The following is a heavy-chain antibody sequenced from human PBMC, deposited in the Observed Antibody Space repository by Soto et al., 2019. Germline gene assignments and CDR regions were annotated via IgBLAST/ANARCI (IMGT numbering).Heavy chain of an antibody. V-gene: IGHV3-23*01. CDR2: ISGSGGST. J-gene: IGHJ4*02. Sequence: PGGSLRLSCAASGFTFSSYAMSWVRQAPGKGLEWVSAISGSGGSTYYADTVKGRFTISGDKSKNTLYLQMNRQRAEDTAVYYCAKDSIGYSSSWSDYWGQGTLVTVSS. CDR3: AKDSIGYSSSWSDY. D-gene: IGHD6-13*01. CDR1: GFTFSSYA.